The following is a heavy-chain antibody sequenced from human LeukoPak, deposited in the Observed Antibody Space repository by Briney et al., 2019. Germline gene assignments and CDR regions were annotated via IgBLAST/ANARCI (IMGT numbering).Heavy chain of an antibody. Sequence: PSETLSLTCTVSGVSISSGGHSWSWLRQPPGKGLEWIGYIYHSGSGSTYYNPSLKSRVTISIDKSKNQFSLKLNSVTAADTAVYYCARETTEQYSDYWGQGTLVTVSS. J-gene: IGHJ4*02. CDR2: IYHSGSGST. CDR3: ARETTEQYSDY. V-gene: IGHV4-30-2*01. CDR1: GVSISSGGHS. D-gene: IGHD4-17*01.